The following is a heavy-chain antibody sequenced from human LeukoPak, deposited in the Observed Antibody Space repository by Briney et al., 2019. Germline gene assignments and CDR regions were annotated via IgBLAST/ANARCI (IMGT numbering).Heavy chain of an antibody. CDR2: ISSGGSNI. Sequence: GGSLRLSCEASGFTFSNFEMNWVRQAPGKGLEWVSYISSGGSNIYYADSVKGRFTISRDNAKNSLFLQLNSLRAEDTAVYYCARDKWIRGSHYFDYWGQGTLVTVSS. CDR1: GFTFSNFE. CDR3: ARDKWIRGSHYFDY. D-gene: IGHD3-10*01. J-gene: IGHJ4*02. V-gene: IGHV3-48*03.